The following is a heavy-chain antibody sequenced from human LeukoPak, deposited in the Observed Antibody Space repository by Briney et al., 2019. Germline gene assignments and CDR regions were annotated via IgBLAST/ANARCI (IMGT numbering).Heavy chain of an antibody. Sequence: ASVKVSCKASGYTFTSYYMHWVRQAPGQGLEWMGIINPSGGSTSYAQKFQGRVTMTRDTSTSTVYMELSSLSSEDTAVYYCVSQPIPDYVWGSYRETELDWGQGTLVTVSS. D-gene: IGHD3-16*02. V-gene: IGHV1-46*01. CDR3: VSQPIPDYVWGSYRETELD. CDR1: GYTFTSYY. CDR2: INPSGGST. J-gene: IGHJ4*02.